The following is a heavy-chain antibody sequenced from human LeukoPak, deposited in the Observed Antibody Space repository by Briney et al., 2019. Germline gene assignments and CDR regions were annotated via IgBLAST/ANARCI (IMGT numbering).Heavy chain of an antibody. CDR2: IYYSGST. CDR3: ASLANWNYVY. Sequence: SETLSLTCTVSGGYISSYYWSWIRQPPGKGLEWIGYIYYSGSTNYNPSLKSRVTISVDTSKYQFSLKLSSVTAADTAVYYCASLANWNYVYWGQGTPVTVSS. J-gene: IGHJ4*02. D-gene: IGHD1-7*01. V-gene: IGHV4-59*01. CDR1: GGYISSYY.